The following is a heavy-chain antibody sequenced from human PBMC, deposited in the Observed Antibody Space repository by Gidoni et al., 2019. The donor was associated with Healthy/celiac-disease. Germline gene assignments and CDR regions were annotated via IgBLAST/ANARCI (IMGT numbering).Heavy chain of an antibody. CDR2: ISYDGSNK. V-gene: IGHV3-30-3*01. J-gene: IGHJ4*02. Sequence: QVQLVESGGGVVQPGRSLSLSCAASGFTFSSYAMHWVRQAPGKGLEWVAVISYDGSNKYYADSVKGRFTISRDNSKNTLYLQMNSLRAEDTAVYYCARDAGPLGRYYFDYWGQGTLVTVSS. CDR1: GFTFSSYA. D-gene: IGHD3-16*01. CDR3: ARDAGPLGRYYFDY.